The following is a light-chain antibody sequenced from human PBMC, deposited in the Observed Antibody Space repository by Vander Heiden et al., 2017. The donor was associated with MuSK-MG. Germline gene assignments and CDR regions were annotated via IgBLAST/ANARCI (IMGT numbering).Light chain of an antibody. V-gene: IGLV2-14*03. CDR1: SSDVGGYNY. CDR2: DVI. J-gene: IGLJ1*01. Sequence: QSALTQPASVPGSPGQSSIISCTGTSSDVGGYNYVSWYQQHPGKAPKLMIYDVINRPSGVSNRFSGSKSGNTASLTISGLQAEDEADYYCSSYTSSSTLVFGTGTKVTVL. CDR3: SSYTSSSTLV.